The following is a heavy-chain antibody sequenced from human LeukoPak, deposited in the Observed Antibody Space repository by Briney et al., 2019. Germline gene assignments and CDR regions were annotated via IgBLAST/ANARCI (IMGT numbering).Heavy chain of an antibody. D-gene: IGHD3-3*01. CDR2: IYSGGST. V-gene: IGHV3-66*04. Sequence: GGSLRLPCAASGFTFDDYAMHWIRQAPGKGLEWVSVIYSGGSTYYADSVKGRFTISRDNSKNTLYLQMNSLRAEDTAVYYCARQLRSRDAFDIWGQGTMVTVSS. J-gene: IGHJ3*02. CDR3: ARQLRSRDAFDI. CDR1: GFTFDDYA.